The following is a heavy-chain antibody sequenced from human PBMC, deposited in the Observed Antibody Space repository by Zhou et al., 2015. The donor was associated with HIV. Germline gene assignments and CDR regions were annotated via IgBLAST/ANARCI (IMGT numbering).Heavy chain of an antibody. D-gene: IGHD4-17*01. J-gene: IGHJ4*02. CDR1: GGTFSSYA. CDR2: IIPIFGTA. Sequence: QVQLVQSGAEVKKPGSSVKVSCKASGGTFSSYAISWVRQAPGQGLEWMGGIIPIFGTANYAQKFQGRVTITADESTSTAYMELSSLRSEDTAVYYCARFGGGDYGDYPANDVFDYVGPGNPGHRLL. CDR3: ARFGGGDYGDYPANDVFDY. V-gene: IGHV1-69*01.